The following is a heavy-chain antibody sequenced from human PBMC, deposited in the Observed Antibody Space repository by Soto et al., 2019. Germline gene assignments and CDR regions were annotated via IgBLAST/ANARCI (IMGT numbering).Heavy chain of an antibody. V-gene: IGHV1-8*01. CDR1: GYTFTSYD. D-gene: IGHD2-2*01. J-gene: IGHJ6*03. CDR3: ARGNGGDCSSTSCYVYYYYYMDV. Sequence: GASVKVSCKASGYTFTSYDINWVRQATGQGLEWMGWMNPNSGNTGYAQKFQGRVTMTRNTSISTAYMELSSLRSEDTAVYYCARGNGGDCSSTSCYVYYYYYMDVWGKGTTVTVS. CDR2: MNPNSGNT.